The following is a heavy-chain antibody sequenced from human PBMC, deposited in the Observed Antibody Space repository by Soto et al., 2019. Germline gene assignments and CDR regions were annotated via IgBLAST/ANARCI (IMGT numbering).Heavy chain of an antibody. J-gene: IGHJ4*01. V-gene: IGHV3-7*01. CDR1: GFVFRVYW. CDR2: IKEDGSEA. Sequence: GGSLRRSCAASGFVFRVYWMSWVRQAPGKGLEWVANIKEDGSEANYVDSVKGRFAVSRDKDTNSLYLQLNSLTPEDSAVYYCARSRRQWFGGTLSYYFGFWGHGTLVTVSS. CDR3: ARSRRQWFGGTLSYYFGF. D-gene: IGHD3-10*01.